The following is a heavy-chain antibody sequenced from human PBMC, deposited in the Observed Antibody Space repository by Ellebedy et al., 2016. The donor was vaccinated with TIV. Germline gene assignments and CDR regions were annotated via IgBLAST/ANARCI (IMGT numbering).Heavy chain of an antibody. CDR1: GFTFSSYA. D-gene: IGHD4-17*01. CDR3: ARDHTGVTTHFDY. Sequence: GESLKIPCAAPGFTFSSYAMHWVRQAPGKGLEWVAVISYDGSNKYYADSVKGRFTISRDNSKNTLYLQMNSLRAEDTAVYYCARDHTGVTTHFDYWGQGTLVTVSS. CDR2: ISYDGSNK. J-gene: IGHJ4*02. V-gene: IGHV3-30-3*01.